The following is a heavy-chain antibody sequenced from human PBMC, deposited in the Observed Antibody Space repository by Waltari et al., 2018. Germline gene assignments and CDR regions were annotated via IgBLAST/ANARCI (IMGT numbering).Heavy chain of an antibody. Sequence: QVQLVQSGAEVKKPGASVTVSCKASGYPFTGYYMHWVRQAPGQGLEWMGWINTNSGGTSNAQRFQGRVTMTRDTAISTAYMEMGRLRSDDTAVYYCAMEGPSPEFPAGPWGQGTLFTVSS. V-gene: IGHV1-2*02. CDR2: INTNSGGT. CDR1: GYPFTGYY. CDR3: AMEGPSPEFPAGP. D-gene: IGHD1-1*01. J-gene: IGHJ5*02.